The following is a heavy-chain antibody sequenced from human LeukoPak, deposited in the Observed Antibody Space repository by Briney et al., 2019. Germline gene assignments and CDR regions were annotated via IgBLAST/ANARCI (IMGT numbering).Heavy chain of an antibody. D-gene: IGHD1-1*01. J-gene: IGHJ3*02. CDR3: VRLQPNTGEWAFDI. V-gene: IGHV4-59*01. CDR1: GGSISTYY. CDR2: ISNGGST. Sequence: PSETLSLTCTVSGGSISTYYWSWIRQPPGEGLEWIGYISNGGSTKYNPPLKSRVTISVDTSKNQLSLKLRSVTAADTAVYHCVRLQPNTGEWAFDIWGQGTMVSVSS.